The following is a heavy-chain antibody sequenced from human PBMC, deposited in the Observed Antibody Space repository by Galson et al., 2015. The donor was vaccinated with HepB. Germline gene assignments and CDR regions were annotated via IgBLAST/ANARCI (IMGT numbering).Heavy chain of an antibody. CDR2: IYYTGNT. D-gene: IGHD5-18*01. V-gene: IGHV4-39*07. CDR1: GASISSSLYY. CDR3: ARAAGDSSTYANDY. Sequence: CTVSGASISSSLYYWVWIRQPPEKGLEWIGSIYYTGNTYYKSSLKSRVTISADMSKNQFSLKVNSVTAADTAVYYCARAAGDSSTYANDYWGQGTLVTVSS. J-gene: IGHJ4*02.